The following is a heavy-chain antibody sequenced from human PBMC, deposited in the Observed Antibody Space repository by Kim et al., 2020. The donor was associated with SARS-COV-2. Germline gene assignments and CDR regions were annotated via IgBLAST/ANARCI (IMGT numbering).Heavy chain of an antibody. CDR3: ARGGLVGATPR. J-gene: IGHJ4*02. D-gene: IGHD1-26*01. CDR2: INHSGST. V-gene: IGHV4-34*01. Sequence: SETLSLTCAVYGGSFSGYYWSWIRQPPGKGLEWIGEINHSGSTNYNPSLKSRVTISVDTSKNQFSLKLSSVTAADTAVYYCARGGLVGATPRWGQGTLVTVSS. CDR1: GGSFSGYY.